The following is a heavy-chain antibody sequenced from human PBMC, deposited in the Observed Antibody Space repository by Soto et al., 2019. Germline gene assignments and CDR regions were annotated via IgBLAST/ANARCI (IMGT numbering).Heavy chain of an antibody. V-gene: IGHV2-5*01. D-gene: IGHD6-19*01. CDR1: GFSLRTSGVG. Sequence: SGPTLVNPTQTLTLTCIFTGFSLRTSGVGVGWIRQPPGKALEWLGFIYWNDDKRYSPSLKSRLTITKDTSKNQVVLTMTNMDPVDTATYYCAKSGSSGWYGWFDPWGQGTLVTVSS. CDR2: IYWNDDK. CDR3: AKSGSSGWYGWFDP. J-gene: IGHJ5*02.